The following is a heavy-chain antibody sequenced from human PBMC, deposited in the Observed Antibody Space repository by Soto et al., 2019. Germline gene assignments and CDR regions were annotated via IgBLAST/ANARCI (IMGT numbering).Heavy chain of an antibody. CDR3: ARVRGSYRDGVAFDI. V-gene: IGHV3-13*01. Sequence: EVQLVESGGGLVQPGGSLRLSCVASGFTFSSYDMHWVRQATGKGLEWVSAIGTAGDTYYPGSVKGRFTISRENAKNSLYLQMNSLRAGDTAVYYCARVRGSYRDGVAFDIWGQGTMVTVSS. D-gene: IGHD3-16*02. J-gene: IGHJ3*02. CDR2: IGTAGDT. CDR1: GFTFSSYD.